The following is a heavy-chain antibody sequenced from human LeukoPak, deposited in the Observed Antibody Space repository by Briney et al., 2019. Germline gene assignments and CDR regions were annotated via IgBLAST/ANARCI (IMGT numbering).Heavy chain of an antibody. Sequence: ATVKVSCKASGYTFTSYDINWVRQATGQGLEWMGWMNPNSGNTGYAQKFQGRVTMTRNTSISTAYMELSSLRSEDTAVYYCARTLNYYYYYYMDVWGKGTTVTVSS. V-gene: IGHV1-8*01. J-gene: IGHJ6*03. CDR3: ARTLNYYYYYYMDV. CDR2: MNPNSGNT. CDR1: GYTFTSYD.